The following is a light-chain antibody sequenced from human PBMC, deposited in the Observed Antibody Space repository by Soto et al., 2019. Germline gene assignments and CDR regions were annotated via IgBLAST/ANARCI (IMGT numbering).Light chain of an antibody. J-gene: IGKJ1*01. CDR3: QQYNTNPWT. CDR1: QSIGSW. V-gene: IGKV1-5*03. CDR2: YVS. Sequence: DIQMTQSPSTLSASVGDRVTITCRASQSIGSWLAWFQQKAGKAPKLLIYYVSGLESGVPSRFSGSGSGTEFTLTISRLQPDDFATYYCQQYNTNPWTFGQGTKVEIK.